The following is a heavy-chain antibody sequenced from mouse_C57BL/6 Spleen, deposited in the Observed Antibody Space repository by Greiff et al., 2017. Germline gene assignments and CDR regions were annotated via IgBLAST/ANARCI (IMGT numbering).Heavy chain of an antibody. Sequence: VQLQQSGAELVRPGASVKLSCTASGFNFKDDYMHWVKQRPEQGLEWIGWIDPENGDTEYASKFQGKATITADTSSNTAYLQLRSLTSEDTAVYYCAPYYYGSSPFADWGQGTLVTVSA. V-gene: IGHV14-4*01. CDR3: APYYYGSSPFAD. CDR1: GFNFKDDY. CDR2: IDPENGDT. J-gene: IGHJ3*01. D-gene: IGHD1-1*01.